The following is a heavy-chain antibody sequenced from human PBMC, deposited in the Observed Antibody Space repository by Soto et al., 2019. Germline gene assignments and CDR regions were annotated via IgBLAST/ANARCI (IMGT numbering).Heavy chain of an antibody. CDR2: IIPIFGTA. CDR3: ASVLPPFRLYGGYTQVGY. CDR1: GGTFSSYA. J-gene: IGHJ4*02. D-gene: IGHD3-10*01. V-gene: IGHV1-69*13. Sequence: GASVKVSCKASGGTFSSYAISWVRQAPGQGLEWMGGIIPIFGTANYAQKFQGRVTITADESTSTAYMELSSLRSEDTAVYYCASVLPPFRLYGGYTQVGYWGQRHLVTVSS.